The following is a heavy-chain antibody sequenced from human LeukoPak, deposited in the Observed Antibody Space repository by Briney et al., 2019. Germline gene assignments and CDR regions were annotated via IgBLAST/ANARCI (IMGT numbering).Heavy chain of an antibody. CDR2: ISNSGTTI. J-gene: IGHJ4*02. D-gene: IGHD6-19*01. Sequence: GGSLRLSCAASGFTFSDYYMTWIRQAPGKGLEWVSYISNSGTTIYYADSVKGRFTISRDNAKNSLYLQMNSLRAEDTAVYYCARGIPVAGTDYWGQGTMVTVSS. CDR1: GFTFSDYY. CDR3: ARGIPVAGTDY. V-gene: IGHV3-11*04.